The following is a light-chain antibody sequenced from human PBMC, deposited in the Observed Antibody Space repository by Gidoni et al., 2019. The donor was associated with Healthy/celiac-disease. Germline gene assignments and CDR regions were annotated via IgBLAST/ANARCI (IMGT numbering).Light chain of an antibody. Sequence: DIVMTQSPDSLAVSLGERATINCKSSQSVLYSSNNTNYLAWYQQKPGQPPKLLIYWASTRESGVPDRFSGSGSGTDFTLPISSLQAEDVAVYYCQPYYSTPPPFGGGTKVEIK. CDR1: QSVLYSSNNTNY. J-gene: IGKJ4*01. CDR2: WAS. V-gene: IGKV4-1*01. CDR3: QPYYSTPPP.